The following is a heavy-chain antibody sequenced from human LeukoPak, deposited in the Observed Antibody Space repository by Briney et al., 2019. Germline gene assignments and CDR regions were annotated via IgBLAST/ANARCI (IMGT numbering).Heavy chain of an antibody. CDR2: IHDSGSS. Sequence: PSETLSLTCAVSGDSISGYYWNWIRQPPGKGLEWIGYIHDSGSSSYKPSLESRVTISVDTSKNQFSLKLRSVTAADTAVYYCARDLFYYYDSSGYAFDIWGQGTMVTVSS. CDR3: ARDLFYYYDSSGYAFDI. V-gene: IGHV4-59*01. D-gene: IGHD3-22*01. J-gene: IGHJ3*02. CDR1: GDSISGYY.